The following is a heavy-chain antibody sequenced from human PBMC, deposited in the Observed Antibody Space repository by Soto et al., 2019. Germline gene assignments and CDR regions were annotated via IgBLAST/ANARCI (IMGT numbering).Heavy chain of an antibody. Sequence: ASVKVSCKASGYTFTGHYIHWVRQAPEQGPEWMGEIGPESGATRYAQKFQGRVTMTMDMSITTVYMELSNLRPDDTAVYYCGRGRSGQIVVFYWGQGTPVTAPQ. CDR2: IGPESGAT. CDR3: GRGRSGQIVVFY. J-gene: IGHJ4*02. D-gene: IGHD5-12*01. V-gene: IGHV1-2*02. CDR1: GYTFTGHY.